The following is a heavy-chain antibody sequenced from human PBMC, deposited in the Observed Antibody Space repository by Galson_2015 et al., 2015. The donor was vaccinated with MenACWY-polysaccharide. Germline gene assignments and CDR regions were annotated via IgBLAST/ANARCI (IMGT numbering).Heavy chain of an antibody. V-gene: IGHV4-34*01. CDR2: INHSGST. CDR3: ARGYCTSNSCHFYFDY. Sequence: SEPLSLTCAIYDGSFSGYYWSWIRQPPGKGLEWLGEINHSGSTNYNPSLKSRVTMSVDTTKNQFSLKRSSVTAADTAVYYCARGYCTSNSCHFYFDYWCQGTLVTVSS. CDR1: DGSFSGYY. D-gene: IGHD2-2*01. J-gene: IGHJ4*02.